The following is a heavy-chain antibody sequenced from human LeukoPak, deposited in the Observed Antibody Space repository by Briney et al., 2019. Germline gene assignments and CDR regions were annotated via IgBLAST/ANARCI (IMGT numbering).Heavy chain of an antibody. CDR2: IHPGDSDT. Sequence: GESLQISCKSFGYSFTTYWIGWVRQLPGKGLEWMGIIHPGDSDTRYSPSFQGQVTISADKSISTAYLQWSSLKASDTAMYYCARHPYCSGGSCLEDYWGQGTLVTVSS. CDR3: ARHPYCSGGSCLEDY. J-gene: IGHJ4*02. V-gene: IGHV5-51*01. CDR1: GYSFTTYW. D-gene: IGHD2-15*01.